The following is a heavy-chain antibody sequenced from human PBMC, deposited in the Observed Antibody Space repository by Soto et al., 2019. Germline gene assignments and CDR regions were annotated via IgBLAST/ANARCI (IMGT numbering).Heavy chain of an antibody. D-gene: IGHD3-16*01. CDR1: GFTFSTYA. CDR3: AKGDEYVWGTNPNFDY. Sequence: EVQLLESGGGLVQPGGSLRLSCAASGFTFSTYAMSWVRQAPGKGLEWVSAISGSGGRTYYADSVKGRFTISRDNSKNTLYLQMNSLRAEDTAVYYCAKGDEYVWGTNPNFDYWGQGTLVTVSS. V-gene: IGHV3-23*01. J-gene: IGHJ4*02. CDR2: ISGSGGRT.